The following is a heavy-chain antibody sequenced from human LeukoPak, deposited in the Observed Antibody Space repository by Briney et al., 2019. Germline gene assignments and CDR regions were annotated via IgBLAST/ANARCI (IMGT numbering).Heavy chain of an antibody. V-gene: IGHV1-8*01. Sequence: ASVKVSCKASGYTFTSYDINWVRQATGQGLEWMGWMDPNSGNTGYAQKFQGRVTMTRNTSISTAYKKLSSLRSEDTAVYYCARGPPRIAARGYYYYYMDVWGKGTTVTVSS. J-gene: IGHJ6*03. D-gene: IGHD6-6*01. CDR3: ARGPPRIAARGYYYYYMDV. CDR2: MDPNSGNT. CDR1: GYTFTSYD.